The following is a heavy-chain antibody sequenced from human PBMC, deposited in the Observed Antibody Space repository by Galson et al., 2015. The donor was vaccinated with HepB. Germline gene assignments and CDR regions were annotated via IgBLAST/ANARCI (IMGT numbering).Heavy chain of an antibody. CDR3: ARVLAVAGHMDV. CDR2: IYTSGST. J-gene: IGHJ6*03. V-gene: IGHV4-61*02. D-gene: IGHD6-19*01. Sequence: TLSLTCTVSGGSISSGNYYWSWIRQPAGKGLEWIGRIYTSGSTNYNPSLKSRVTMSVDTSKNQFSLKLSSVTAADTAVFYCARVLAVAGHMDVWGKGTTVTVSS. CDR1: GGSISSGNYY.